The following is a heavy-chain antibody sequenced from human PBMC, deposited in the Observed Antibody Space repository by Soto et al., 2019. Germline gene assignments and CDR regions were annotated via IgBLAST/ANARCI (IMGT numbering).Heavy chain of an antibody. Sequence: GESLKISCKGSGYSFTSYWIGWVRQMPGKGLEWMGIIYPGDSDTRYSPSFQGQVTISADKSISTAYLQWSSLEASDTAMYYCARPGYYDSSGYFLDAFDIWGQGTMVTVS. CDR2: IYPGDSDT. V-gene: IGHV5-51*01. D-gene: IGHD3-22*01. CDR3: ARPGYYDSSGYFLDAFDI. J-gene: IGHJ3*02. CDR1: GYSFTSYW.